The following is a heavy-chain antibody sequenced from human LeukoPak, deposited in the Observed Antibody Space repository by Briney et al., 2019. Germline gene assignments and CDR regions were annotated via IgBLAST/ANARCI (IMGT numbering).Heavy chain of an antibody. CDR2: IKQDGSEK. CDR3: ARGGGSPDY. D-gene: IGHD5-12*01. Sequence: GGSLRLSCVASGFSFSTYWMSWLRQVPGKGPEWVANIKQDGSEKNYVDSAKGRFTISRDNAKKSLYLQLNSLRAEDTAVYYCARGGGSPDYWGHGTLVTVSS. CDR1: GFSFSTYW. J-gene: IGHJ4*01. V-gene: IGHV3-7*05.